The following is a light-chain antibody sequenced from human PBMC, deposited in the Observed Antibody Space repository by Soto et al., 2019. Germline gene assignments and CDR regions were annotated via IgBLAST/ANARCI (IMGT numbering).Light chain of an antibody. V-gene: IGKV1-5*03. J-gene: IGKJ2*02. CDR1: QSISSW. CDR3: QQYNSWWT. Sequence: DILMTQSPSTLSASVGDRVTITCRASQSISSWLAWYQQKPGKAPKLLIYKASSLESGVPSRFSGSGSGTEFTLTISSLQPDDFATYYCQQYNSWWTFGQGTKLEIK. CDR2: KAS.